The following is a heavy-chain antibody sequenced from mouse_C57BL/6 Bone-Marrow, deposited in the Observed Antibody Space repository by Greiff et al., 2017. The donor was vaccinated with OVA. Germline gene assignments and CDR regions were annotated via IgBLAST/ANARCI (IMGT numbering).Heavy chain of an antibody. D-gene: IGHD1-1*01. CDR3: ASPYYGSSYNWYFDV. V-gene: IGHV7-3*01. CDR1: GFTFTDYY. CDR2: IRNKANGYTT. Sequence: EVKLMESGGGLVQPGGSLSLSCAASGFTFTDYYMSWVRQPPGKALEWLGFIRNKANGYTTEYSASVKGRFTISRDNSQSILYLQMNALRAEDSATYYCASPYYGSSYNWYFDVWGTGTTVTVSS. J-gene: IGHJ1*03.